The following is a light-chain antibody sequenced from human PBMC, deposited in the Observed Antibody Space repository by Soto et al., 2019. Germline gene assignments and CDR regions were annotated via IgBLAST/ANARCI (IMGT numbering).Light chain of an antibody. Sequence: EIVMTQSPATLFVSPGEGATLSCRASQGIGDTLAWYQQKPGQTPRLLIYDTSIRATGVPARFSGSRSGAEFTLTISSMQSEDFAVYYCQHYVTWPLTFGGGTKVDIK. V-gene: IGKV3-15*01. J-gene: IGKJ4*01. CDR2: DTS. CDR1: QGIGDT. CDR3: QHYVTWPLT.